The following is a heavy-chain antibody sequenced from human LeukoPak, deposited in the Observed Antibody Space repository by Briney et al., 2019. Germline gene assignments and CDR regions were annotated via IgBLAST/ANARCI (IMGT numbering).Heavy chain of an antibody. J-gene: IGHJ5*02. CDR2: IYYSGST. Sequence: SETLSLTCTVSGGSISSYYWSWIRQPPGKGLEWIGYIYYSGSTNYNPSLKSRVTISVDTSKNQFSLKLSSVTAADTAVYYCARGYYGSGSYYNSDWFDPWGRGTLVTVSS. CDR3: ARGYYGSGSYYNSDWFDP. CDR1: GGSISSYY. D-gene: IGHD3-10*01. V-gene: IGHV4-59*01.